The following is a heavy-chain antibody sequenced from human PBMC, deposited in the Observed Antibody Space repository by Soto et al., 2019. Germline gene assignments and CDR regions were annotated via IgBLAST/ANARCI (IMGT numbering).Heavy chain of an antibody. CDR3: TAPRDEYGSGVSWFTYGMDI. Sequence: GGSLRLSCTASGFSFNSNAMSWVRQAPGKGLEWVSVISGSGGVTFYADSVKGRFFISRDNSKNTMFLQMNSLRADDTALYYCTAPRDEYGSGVSWFTYGMDIWGQGTTVTVSS. J-gene: IGHJ6*02. CDR1: GFSFNSNA. D-gene: IGHD3-10*01. CDR2: ISGSGGVT. V-gene: IGHV3-23*01.